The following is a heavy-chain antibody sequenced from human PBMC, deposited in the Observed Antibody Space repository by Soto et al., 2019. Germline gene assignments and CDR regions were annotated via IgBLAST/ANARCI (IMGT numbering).Heavy chain of an antibody. Sequence: QVQLVESGGGVVQPGRSLRLSCAASGFMFSTYAMHWVRQAPGKGLEWVAVISYDGSDIYYGDSGKGRFTISRDNSRNTLYLEMNSVQTEDTAVFYCARDQGRTVTRGDWFDPWGQGTLVTVSS. D-gene: IGHD6-19*01. J-gene: IGHJ5*02. V-gene: IGHV3-30-3*01. CDR1: GFMFSTYA. CDR3: ARDQGRTVTRGDWFDP. CDR2: ISYDGSDI.